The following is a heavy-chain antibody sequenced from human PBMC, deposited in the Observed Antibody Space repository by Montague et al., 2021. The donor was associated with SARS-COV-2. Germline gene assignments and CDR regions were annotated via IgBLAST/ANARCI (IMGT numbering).Heavy chain of an antibody. Sequence: TLSLTCTVSGASTSTGIYYWSWIRQPAGKGLEWIGRIRTTGHTDYNSSLESRVFMSVDTSTNQFSLSLTSVTAADTAVYFCARFGSGTLEFDLWGQGTLATVSS. J-gene: IGHJ4*02. V-gene: IGHV4-61*02. D-gene: IGHD1-26*01. CDR3: ARFGSGTLEFDL. CDR1: GASTSTGIYY. CDR2: IRTTGHT.